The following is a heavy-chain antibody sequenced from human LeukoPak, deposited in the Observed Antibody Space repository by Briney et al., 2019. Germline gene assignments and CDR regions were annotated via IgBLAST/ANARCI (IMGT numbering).Heavy chain of an antibody. V-gene: IGHV4-59*01. CDR2: IYYSGST. CDR1: GGSISSYY. J-gene: IGHJ3*02. D-gene: IGHD1-26*01. Sequence: SETLSLTCTVSGGSISSYYWSWIRQPPGKGLEWIGYIYYSGSTNYNPSLKSRVTISVDTSKNQFSLKLSSVTAADTAVYYCARVGATGYDAFDIWGQGTMVTVSS. CDR3: ARVGATGYDAFDI.